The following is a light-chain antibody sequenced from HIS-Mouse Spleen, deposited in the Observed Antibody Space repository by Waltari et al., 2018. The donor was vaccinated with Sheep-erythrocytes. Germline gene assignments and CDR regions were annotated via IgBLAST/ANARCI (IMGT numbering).Light chain of an antibody. V-gene: IGLV2-11*01. CDR3: CSYAGSYNHV. Sequence: QSALTQPRSVSGSPGQSVTISCTGTSSDVGGYNYVPWYQQHPGKAPNRMIYDVSKRPSGVPDRFSGSKSGNTASLTISGLQAEDEADYYCCSYAGSYNHVFATGTKVTVL. J-gene: IGLJ1*01. CDR1: SSDVGGYNY. CDR2: DVS.